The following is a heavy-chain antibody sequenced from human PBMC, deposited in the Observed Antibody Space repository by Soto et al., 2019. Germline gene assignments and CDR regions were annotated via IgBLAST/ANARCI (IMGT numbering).Heavy chain of an antibody. Sequence: SETLSLTCAVYGGSFSGYYWSWIRQPPGKGLEWIGEINHSGSTNYNPSLKSRVTISVDTSKNQFSLKLSSVTAADTAVYYCARGRFSPLGYCSGGSCYSGLGYWGQGTLVTVSS. CDR2: INHSGST. CDR1: GGSFSGYY. D-gene: IGHD2-15*01. J-gene: IGHJ4*02. V-gene: IGHV4-34*01. CDR3: ARGRFSPLGYCSGGSCYSGLGY.